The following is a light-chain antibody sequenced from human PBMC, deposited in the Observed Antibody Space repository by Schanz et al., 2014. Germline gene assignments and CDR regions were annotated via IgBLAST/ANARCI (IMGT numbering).Light chain of an antibody. CDR3: SSYAVSNNPYV. Sequence: QSALTQPASVSGSPGQSITISCTGTSSDVGGYNYVSWYQQHPGKAPKLMIYEVSKRPSGVPDRFSGSKSDNTASLTVSGLQVEDEADYYCSSYAVSNNPYVFGTGTKLTVL. CDR1: SSDVGGYNY. CDR2: EVS. J-gene: IGLJ1*01. V-gene: IGLV2-8*01.